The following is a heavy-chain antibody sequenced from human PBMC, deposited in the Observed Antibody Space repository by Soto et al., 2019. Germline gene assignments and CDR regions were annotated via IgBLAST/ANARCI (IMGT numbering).Heavy chain of an antibody. D-gene: IGHD3-3*01. CDR2: INAGNGNT. V-gene: IGHV1-3*01. CDR1: GYTFTSYA. CDR3: ARAFTIFGVVPHTYYFDY. J-gene: IGHJ4*02. Sequence: QVQLVQSGAEVKKPGASVKVSCKASGYTFTSYAMHWVRQAPGQRLEWMGWINAGNGNTKYSQKFHGRVTITSDTSASTAYMELISLRSEDTSVYYCARAFTIFGVVPHTYYFDYWGQGTLVTVSS.